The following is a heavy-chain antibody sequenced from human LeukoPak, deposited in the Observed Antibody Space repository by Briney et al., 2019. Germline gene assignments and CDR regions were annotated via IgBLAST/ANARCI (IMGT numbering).Heavy chain of an antibody. Sequence: SETLSLTCTVSGGPISSYYRSWIRQPPGKGLEWIGYIYYSGSTNYNPSLKSRVTISVDTSKNQFSLKLSSVTAADTAVYYCARVLVHTMTTWGQGTLVTVSS. D-gene: IGHD4-11*01. CDR2: IYYSGST. CDR3: ARVLVHTMTT. J-gene: IGHJ4*02. V-gene: IGHV4-59*01. CDR1: GGPISSYY.